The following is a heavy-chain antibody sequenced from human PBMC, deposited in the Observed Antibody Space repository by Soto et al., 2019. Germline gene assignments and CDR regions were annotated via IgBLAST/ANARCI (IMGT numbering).Heavy chain of an antibody. J-gene: IGHJ3*02. CDR1: GGSFSGYY. D-gene: IGHD3-10*01. Sequence: PSETLSLTCAVYGGSFSGYYWSWIRQPPGKGLEWIGEINHSGSTNYNPSLKSRVTISVDTSKNQFSLELSSVTAADTAVYYCARGKPLLLWFGGIDAFDIWGQGTMVTVSS. V-gene: IGHV4-34*01. CDR2: INHSGST. CDR3: ARGKPLLLWFGGIDAFDI.